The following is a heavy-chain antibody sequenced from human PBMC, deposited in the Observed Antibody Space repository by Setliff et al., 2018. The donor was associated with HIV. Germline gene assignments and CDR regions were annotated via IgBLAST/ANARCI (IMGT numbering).Heavy chain of an antibody. Sequence: ASVKVSCKASTYTFSSYVINWVRQAPGQGLEWMGRISVYNGNTIYAQKLQGRVIMTTDTSTSTAYMELRSLRSDDTAMYYCATQRDIVMVPGQGGFDIWAQGTKVTVS. CDR2: ISVYNGNT. J-gene: IGHJ3*02. CDR1: TYTFSSYV. CDR3: ATQRDIVMVPGQGGFDI. V-gene: IGHV1-18*01. D-gene: IGHD2-2*01.